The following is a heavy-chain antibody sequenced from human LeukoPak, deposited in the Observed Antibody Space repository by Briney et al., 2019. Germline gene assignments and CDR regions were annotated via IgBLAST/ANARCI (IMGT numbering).Heavy chain of an antibody. CDR3: ARHGGVTIFGVVPYFDY. CDR1: GGSISSSSYY. CDR2: IYYSGST. V-gene: IGHV4-39*01. J-gene: IGHJ4*02. Sequence: SETLSLTCTVSGGSISSSSYYWGWIRQPPGKGLEWIGSIYYSGSTYYNPSLKSRVTISVDTSKNQFSLKLSSVTAADTAVYYCARHGGVTIFGVVPYFDYWGQGTLVTVSS. D-gene: IGHD3-3*01.